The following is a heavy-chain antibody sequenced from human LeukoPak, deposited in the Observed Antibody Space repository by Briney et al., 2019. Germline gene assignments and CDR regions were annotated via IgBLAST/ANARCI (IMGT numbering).Heavy chain of an antibody. CDR3: AKDPANWYYYDSSGYPDH. CDR2: INQDGSQK. J-gene: IGHJ5*02. CDR1: GFTFSIYW. D-gene: IGHD3-22*01. V-gene: IGHV3-7*03. Sequence: TGGSLRLSCAASGFTFSIYWMSWVRQAPGKGLEWVANINQDGSQKYYVDSVKGRFTISRDNSKNTLYLQMNSLRAEDTAVYYCAKDPANWYYYDSSGYPDHWGQGTLVTVSS.